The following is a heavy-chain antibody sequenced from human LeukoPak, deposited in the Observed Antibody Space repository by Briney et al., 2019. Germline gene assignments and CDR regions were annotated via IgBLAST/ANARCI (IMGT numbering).Heavy chain of an antibody. Sequence: GGSLRLSCAASGFTFSSYSMNWVRQAPGKGLEWVSSISSSSSYIYYADSVKGRFTISRDNAKNSLYLQMNSLRAEDTAVYYCARDPSQGHCSSTSCYQGVDWFDPWGQGTLVTVSS. CDR1: GFTFSSYS. CDR3: ARDPSQGHCSSTSCYQGVDWFDP. J-gene: IGHJ5*02. D-gene: IGHD2-2*01. CDR2: ISSSSSYI. V-gene: IGHV3-21*01.